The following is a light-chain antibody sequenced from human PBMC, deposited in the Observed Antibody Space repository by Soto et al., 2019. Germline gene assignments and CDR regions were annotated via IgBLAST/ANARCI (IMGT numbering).Light chain of an antibody. CDR2: SNH. CDR3: ALWDDSLNGWV. V-gene: IGLV1-44*01. J-gene: IGLJ3*02. Sequence: QSVLTQTPSASGTPGQRVTISCSGSSSNIGSNPVNWYQQLPGTAPKLLIYSNHQRPSGVPDRFSGSKSGTSASLAISGLQSEDEADYYCALWDDSLNGWVFGGGTKLTVL. CDR1: SSNIGSNP.